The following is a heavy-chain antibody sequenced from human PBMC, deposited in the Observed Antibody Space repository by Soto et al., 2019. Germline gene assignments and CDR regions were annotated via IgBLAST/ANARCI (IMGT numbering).Heavy chain of an antibody. Sequence: QLQLQESGPGLVKPSETVSLTCTVSGGSISSSTYYWGWIRQPPGKGLEWIGSIDYRENTYYNASLKRRVTISVDTSKNQCSLELSSVTAADTAVYYCARSTGGYSYGFGWFDPWGQGTLVTVSS. D-gene: IGHD5-18*01. V-gene: IGHV4-39*01. J-gene: IGHJ5*02. CDR3: ARSTGGYSYGFGWFDP. CDR1: GGSISSSTYY. CDR2: IDYRENT.